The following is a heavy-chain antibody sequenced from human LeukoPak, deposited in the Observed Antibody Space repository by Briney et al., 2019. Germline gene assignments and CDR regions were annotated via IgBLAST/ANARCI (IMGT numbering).Heavy chain of an antibody. CDR2: IFHSGST. D-gene: IGHD3-22*01. J-gene: IGHJ6*03. Sequence: NPSQTLSLTCTVSGGSISSSAYYWSWIRQPPGKGLEWIGYIFHSGSTYYNPSLKTRVTISVDRSKNQFSLKLSSVTAADTAVYYCARYYDPFYYIDVWGKGTTVTVSS. CDR3: ARYYDPFYYIDV. CDR1: GGSISSSAYY. V-gene: IGHV4-30-2*01.